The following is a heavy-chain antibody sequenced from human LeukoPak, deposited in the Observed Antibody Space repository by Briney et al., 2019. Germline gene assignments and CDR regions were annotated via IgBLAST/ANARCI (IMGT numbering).Heavy chain of an antibody. J-gene: IGHJ4*02. V-gene: IGHV1-18*01. CDR2: ISAYNGNT. CDR1: GYTFTSYG. D-gene: IGHD2-21*02. CDR3: ARDGLSLGDLIFDY. Sequence: ASVTVSCKASGYTFTSYGISWVRQAPGQGLEWMGWISAYNGNTNYAQKLQGRVTMTTDTSTSTAYMELRSLRSDDTAVYYCARDGLSLGDLIFDYWGQGTLVTVSS.